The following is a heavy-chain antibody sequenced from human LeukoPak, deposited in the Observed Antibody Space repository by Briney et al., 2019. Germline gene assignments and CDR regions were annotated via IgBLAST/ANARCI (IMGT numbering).Heavy chain of an antibody. J-gene: IGHJ4*02. Sequence: QPGGSLRLSCAASGFTFSSYAMSWVRQAPGKGLEWVSAISGSGGSTYYADSVKGRFTISRDNAKNSLYLQMNSLRAEDTAVYYCARAALWFGEGPAFDYWGQGTLVTVVS. D-gene: IGHD3-10*01. CDR3: ARAALWFGEGPAFDY. CDR1: GFTFSSYA. CDR2: ISGSGGST. V-gene: IGHV3-23*01.